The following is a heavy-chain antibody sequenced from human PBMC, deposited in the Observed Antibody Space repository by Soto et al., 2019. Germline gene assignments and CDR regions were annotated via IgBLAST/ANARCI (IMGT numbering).Heavy chain of an antibody. D-gene: IGHD2-2*01. CDR1: GYTFTSYG. CDR3: ARLYCISTSCYLGMDV. J-gene: IGHJ6*02. Sequence: QVQLVQSGAEVKKPGASVKVSCKASGYTFTSYGISWVRQAPGQGLEWMGWISAYNGNTNYAQKLQGRVTMTTDTSTSTDYMELRSLRSDATAVYYCARLYCISTSCYLGMDVWGQGTTVTVSS. CDR2: ISAYNGNT. V-gene: IGHV1-18*01.